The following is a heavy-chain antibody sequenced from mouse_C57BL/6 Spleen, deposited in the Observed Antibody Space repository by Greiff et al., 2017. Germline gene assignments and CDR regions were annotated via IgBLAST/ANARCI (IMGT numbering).Heavy chain of an antibody. Sequence: VQRVESGPELVKPGASVKISCKASGYAFSSSWMNWVKQRPGKGLEWIGRIYPGDGDTNYNGKFKGKATLTADKSSSTAYMQLSSLTSEDSAVYFCAREGGSLYWYFDVWGTGTTVTVSS. D-gene: IGHD1-1*02. CDR2: IYPGDGDT. CDR3: AREGGSLYWYFDV. V-gene: IGHV1-82*01. J-gene: IGHJ1*03. CDR1: GYAFSSSW.